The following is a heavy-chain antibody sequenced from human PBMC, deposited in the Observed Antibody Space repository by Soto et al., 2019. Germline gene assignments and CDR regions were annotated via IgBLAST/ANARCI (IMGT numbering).Heavy chain of an antibody. CDR3: ARAGPFYLDY. V-gene: IGHV3-23*01. Sequence: GGSLRLSCAASGFTFSSYAMSWVRQAPGKGLECVSSISGCVDDTLYADSVKGRLTLSRDNSKNTLYLQMNSLRVEDTAIYYCARAGPFYLDYWGQGTLVTVSS. CDR2: ISGCVDDT. CDR1: GFTFSSYA. J-gene: IGHJ4*02.